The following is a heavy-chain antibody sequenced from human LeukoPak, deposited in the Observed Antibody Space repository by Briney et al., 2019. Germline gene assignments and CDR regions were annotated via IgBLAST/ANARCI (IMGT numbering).Heavy chain of an antibody. CDR2: IYTSGST. CDR3: ARHGGGNYDILTGYVFFPY. CDR1: GGSISSYY. D-gene: IGHD3-9*01. J-gene: IGHJ4*02. Sequence: SEALSLACTVSGGSISSYYWSWIRQPAGKGLEWIGRIYTSGSTNYNPSLKSRVTMSVDTSKNQFSLKLTSVTAADTAVYYCARHGGGNYDILTGYVFFPYWGQGSLVTVSS. V-gene: IGHV4-4*07.